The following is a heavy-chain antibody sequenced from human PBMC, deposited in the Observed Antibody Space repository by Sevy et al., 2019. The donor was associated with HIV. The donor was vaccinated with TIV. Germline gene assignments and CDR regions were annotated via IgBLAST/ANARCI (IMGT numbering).Heavy chain of an antibody. D-gene: IGHD4-17*01. J-gene: IGHJ4*02. Sequence: GGSLRLSCAASGFTFSSYWMSWVRQAPGKGLEWVANIKQGGSGKYYVHSVKGQFTITRDNAKNSLYLQMKSLRAEDTAVYYCAREYTRWPPYYFDYWGQGTLVTVSS. CDR1: GFTFSSYW. CDR2: IKQGGSGK. V-gene: IGHV3-7*01. CDR3: AREYTRWPPYYFDY.